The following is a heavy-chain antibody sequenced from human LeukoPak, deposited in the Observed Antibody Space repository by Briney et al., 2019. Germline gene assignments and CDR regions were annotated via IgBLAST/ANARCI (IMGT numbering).Heavy chain of an antibody. Sequence: SETLSLTCTVAGDSLNNYYWSWIRQPAGKGLEWIGRIYTSGSTNYNPSLKSRVTISVDTSKNQFSLKLSSVTAADTAVYYCARELQLGYCSGGSCYSSSHFDYWGQGTLVTVSS. CDR3: ARELQLGYCSGGSCYSSSHFDY. J-gene: IGHJ4*02. CDR1: GDSLNNYY. V-gene: IGHV4-4*07. D-gene: IGHD2-15*01. CDR2: IYTSGST.